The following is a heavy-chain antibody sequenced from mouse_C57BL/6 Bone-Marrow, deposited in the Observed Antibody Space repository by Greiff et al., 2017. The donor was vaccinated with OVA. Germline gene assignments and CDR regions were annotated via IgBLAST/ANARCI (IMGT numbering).Heavy chain of an antibody. CDR3: EVPLYYAMDY. CDR2: IYPRDGST. Sequence: VQLQQSGPELVKPGASVKLSCKASGYTFTSYDINWVKQRPGPGLEWIGWIYPRDGSTKYNEKFKGKATLTVDTSSSTAYMELHSLTSEDSAVYSCEVPLYYAMDYWGQGTSVTVSS. CDR1: GYTFTSYD. J-gene: IGHJ4*01. V-gene: IGHV1-85*01.